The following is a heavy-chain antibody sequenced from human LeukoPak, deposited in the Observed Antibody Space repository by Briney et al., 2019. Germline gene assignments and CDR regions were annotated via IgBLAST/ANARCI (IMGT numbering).Heavy chain of an antibody. CDR2: ISYDGSNK. CDR3: ARSNYYGSGSYYNDY. CDR1: GFTFSSYG. Sequence: PGGSLRLSCAASGFTFSSYGMHWVRQAPGKGLEWVAVISYDGSNKYYADSVKGRFTISRDNSKNTLYLQMNSLRAEDTAVYYCARSNYYGSGSYYNDYWGQGTLVTVSS. V-gene: IGHV3-30*03. J-gene: IGHJ4*02. D-gene: IGHD3-10*01.